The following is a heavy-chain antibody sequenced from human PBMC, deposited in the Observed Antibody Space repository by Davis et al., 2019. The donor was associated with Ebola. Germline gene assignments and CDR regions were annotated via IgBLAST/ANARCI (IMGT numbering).Heavy chain of an antibody. CDR3: ARGCSSTSCYLFDY. Sequence: ASVKVSCKASGYTFTSYGISWVRQAPGQGLEWMGWINPNSGNTDYARKFQGRVTMTRDTSISTAYMELSRLRSDDTAVYYCARGCSSTSCYLFDYWGQGTLVTVSS. CDR2: INPNSGNT. V-gene: IGHV1-2*02. D-gene: IGHD2-2*01. J-gene: IGHJ4*02. CDR1: GYTFTSYG.